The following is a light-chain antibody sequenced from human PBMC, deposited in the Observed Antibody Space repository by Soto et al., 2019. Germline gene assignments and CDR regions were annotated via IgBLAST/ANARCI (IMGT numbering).Light chain of an antibody. Sequence: EIIMTQSPATLSVSPGERATLSCRASESVSSNLSWYQQKPGQAPRLLIYGASTRATGIPPRFSGSGSGTEFTLSISSLQSTDFAVYYCQPYYDWPSLTFGGGTKVEIK. CDR2: GAS. CDR1: ESVSSN. J-gene: IGKJ4*01. V-gene: IGKV3-15*01. CDR3: QPYYDWPSLT.